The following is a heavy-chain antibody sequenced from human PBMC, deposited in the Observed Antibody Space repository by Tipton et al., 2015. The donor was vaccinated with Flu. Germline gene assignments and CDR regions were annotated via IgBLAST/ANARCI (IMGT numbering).Heavy chain of an antibody. D-gene: IGHD6-19*01. CDR2: IYSDGST. CDR1: GFTVSTNY. J-gene: IGHJ4*02. V-gene: IGHV3-53*01. Sequence: VQLVQSGGGLIQPGGSLRLSCAASGFTVSTNYLSWVRQAPGKGLGWVSVIYSDGSTFYADSVKGRFTISRDNSNNILYLQMNSLRAEDTAVYYCARDLRAYNGDWYYFDCWGQGTLVTVSS. CDR3: ARDLRAYNGDWYYFDC.